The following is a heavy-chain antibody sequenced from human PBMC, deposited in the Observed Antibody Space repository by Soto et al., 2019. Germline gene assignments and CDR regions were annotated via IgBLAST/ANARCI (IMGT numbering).Heavy chain of an antibody. V-gene: IGHV3-74*01. Sequence: EVQLVESGGGLVQPGGSLRLSCAASGFTFSSNWMHWVRRVPGRGLVWVSRINPDGGSTNYVDSVKGRFTVSRDNAKNTLYLQMNSLRVEDTAVYYCARDGEGFWGQGTLVTVPS. J-gene: IGHJ4*02. D-gene: IGHD2-21*01. CDR2: INPDGGST. CDR1: GFTFSSNW. CDR3: ARDGEGF.